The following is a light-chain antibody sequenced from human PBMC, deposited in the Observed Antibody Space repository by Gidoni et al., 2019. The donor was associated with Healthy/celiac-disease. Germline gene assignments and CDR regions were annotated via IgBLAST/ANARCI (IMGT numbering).Light chain of an antibody. CDR3: QQYNNWPPLYT. CDR1: QSVSSN. Sequence: EIVMTQSPATLSVSPGERATLSCGASQSVSSNLALYQQKPGQAPRLLIYVASTRATGIPARFSGSGSGTEFTLTISSLQSEDFAVYYCQQYNNWPPLYTFGQGTKLEIK. CDR2: VAS. V-gene: IGKV3-15*01. J-gene: IGKJ2*01.